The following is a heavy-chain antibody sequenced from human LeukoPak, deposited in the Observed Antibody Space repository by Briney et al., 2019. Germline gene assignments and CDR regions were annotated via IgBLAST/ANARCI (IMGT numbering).Heavy chain of an antibody. J-gene: IGHJ6*02. Sequence: RSLRLSCAASGFTFSSYAMHWVRQAPGKGLEWVAVISYDGSNKYYADSVKGRFTISRDNSKNTLYLQMNSLRAEDTAVYYCARDGSNYDFWSGYYAPPTLYGMDVWGQGTTVTVSS. CDR2: ISYDGSNK. V-gene: IGHV3-30-3*01. D-gene: IGHD3-3*01. CDR3: ARDGSNYDFWSGYYAPPTLYGMDV. CDR1: GFTFSSYA.